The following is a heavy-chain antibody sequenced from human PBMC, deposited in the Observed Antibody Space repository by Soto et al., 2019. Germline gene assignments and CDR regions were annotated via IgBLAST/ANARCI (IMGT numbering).Heavy chain of an antibody. CDR2: INWNSGSI. CDR3: VKDESINWYSGHFRH. V-gene: IGHV3-9*01. CDR1: GFTFDDYA. D-gene: IGHD6-13*01. Sequence: GGSMRLSCAASGFTFDDYAMHWVRQVPGKGLEWVSGINWNSGSIGYADSVKGRFAISRDNAKNSLHLQMNSLRAEDTAFYYCVKDESINWYSGHFRHWGQGTLVPVSS. J-gene: IGHJ1*01.